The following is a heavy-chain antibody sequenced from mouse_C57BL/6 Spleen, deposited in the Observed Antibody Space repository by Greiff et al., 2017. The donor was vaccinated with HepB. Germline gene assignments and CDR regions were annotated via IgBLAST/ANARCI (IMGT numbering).Heavy chain of an antibody. J-gene: IGHJ3*01. CDR1: GYAFTNYL. CDR2: INPGSGGT. D-gene: IGHD2-4*01. CDR3: ARSSDYRFAY. Sequence: VQLQQSGAELVRPGTSVKVSCKASGYAFTNYLIEWVKQRPGQGLEWIGVINPGSGGTNYNEKFKGKATLTADKSSSIAYMQLSSLTSEDSAVYFCARSSDYRFAYWGQGTLVTVSA. V-gene: IGHV1-54*01.